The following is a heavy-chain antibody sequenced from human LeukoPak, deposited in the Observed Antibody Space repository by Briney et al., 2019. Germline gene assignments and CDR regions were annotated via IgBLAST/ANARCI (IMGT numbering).Heavy chain of an antibody. CDR2: IYYSGST. Sequence: SQTLSLTCTVSGGSISSSDYYWSWIRQPPGKGLEWIGYIYYSGSTYYNPSLKSRVTISVDTSKNQFSLKLSSVTAADTAVYYCARGRTYDYVWGSYRDSDYWGQGTLVTVSS. J-gene: IGHJ4*02. D-gene: IGHD3-16*02. V-gene: IGHV4-30-4*01. CDR3: ARGRTYDYVWGSYRDSDY. CDR1: GGSISSSDYY.